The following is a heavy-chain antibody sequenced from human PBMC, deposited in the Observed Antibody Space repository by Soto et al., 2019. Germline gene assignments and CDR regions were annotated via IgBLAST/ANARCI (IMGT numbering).Heavy chain of an antibody. V-gene: IGHV1-46*01. D-gene: IGHD6-25*01. CDR3: ARGDGRGSSGFYYYYGMDV. Sequence: QVQLVQSGAEVKKPGASVKVSCKASGYTFTNYYIHWVRQAPRQGLEWMGIINPSGGSTSYAQKSQGRVTMTSDTSTSTVYMELSSLRSEDTAGYYCARGDGRGSSGFYYYYGMDVWGHGTTVTVSS. CDR2: INPSGGST. J-gene: IGHJ6*02. CDR1: GYTFTNYY.